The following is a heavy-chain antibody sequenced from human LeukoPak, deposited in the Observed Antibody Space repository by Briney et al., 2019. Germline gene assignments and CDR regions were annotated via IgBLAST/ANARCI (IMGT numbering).Heavy chain of an antibody. V-gene: IGHV3-7*01. J-gene: IGHJ4*02. CDR1: GFTFSNFW. Sequence: PGGSLRLSCAVSGFTFSNFWMSWVRQAPGKGLEWVAKIKEDGSEKYYVGSMKGRFTISRDNAKNSLYLQMNSLRAEDTALYYCARERPGAYNDYWGQGTLVAVSS. CDR2: IKEDGSEK. D-gene: IGHD4/OR15-4a*01. CDR3: ARERPGAYNDY.